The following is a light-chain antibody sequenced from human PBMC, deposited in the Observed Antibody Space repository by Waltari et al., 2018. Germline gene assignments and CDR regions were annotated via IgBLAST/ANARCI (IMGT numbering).Light chain of an antibody. V-gene: IGLV3-19*01. CDR1: SLRSSY. Sequence: SSELTQDPAVSVALCQTVRITCQGDSLRSSYATWYHQKPGQAPVLVMYGKNNRPSGIPGRFSGSSSGNTASLTITGAQAEDEADYYCNSRDRGGNYVIFGGGTKLTVL. CDR3: NSRDRGGNYVI. CDR2: GKN. J-gene: IGLJ2*01.